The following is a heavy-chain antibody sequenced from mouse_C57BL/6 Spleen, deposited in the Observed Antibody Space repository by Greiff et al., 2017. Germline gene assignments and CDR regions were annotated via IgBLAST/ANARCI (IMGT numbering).Heavy chain of an antibody. Sequence: VQLQQSGAELMKPGASVKLSCKATGYTFTGYWLEWVQQRPGHGLEWIGEILPGSGSTNYNEKFTGKATFTDDTSSNTAYMHIGSLTTEVSAMDYGARVYDGFSPWFAYWGQGTLVTVSA. V-gene: IGHV1-9*01. CDR3: ARVYDGFSPWFAY. J-gene: IGHJ3*01. CDR1: GYTFTGYW. CDR2: ILPGSGST. D-gene: IGHD2-3*01.